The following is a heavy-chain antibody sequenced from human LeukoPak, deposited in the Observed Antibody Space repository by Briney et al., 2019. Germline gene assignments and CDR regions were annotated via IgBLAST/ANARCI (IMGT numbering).Heavy chain of an antibody. CDR3: ARGGYYGSGNDFRFDP. Sequence: ASVKVSCKASGYTFSGYYMHWVRQAPGQGLEWVGWINPNSGGTNYAQKFQGRVTMTRDTSISTAYMELSRLLSGDTAVYYCARGGYYGSGNDFRFDPWGQGTLVTVSS. V-gene: IGHV1-2*02. J-gene: IGHJ5*02. CDR2: INPNSGGT. CDR1: GYTFSGYY. D-gene: IGHD3-10*01.